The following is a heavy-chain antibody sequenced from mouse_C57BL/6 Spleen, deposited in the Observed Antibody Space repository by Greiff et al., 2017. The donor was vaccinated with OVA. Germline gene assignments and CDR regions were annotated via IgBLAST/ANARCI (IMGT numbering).Heavy chain of an antibody. CDR1: GFTFSSYA. Sequence: EVKVEESGGGLVKPGGSLKLSCAASGFTFSSYAMSWVRQTPEKRLEWVATISDGGSYTYYPDNVKGRFTISRDNAKNNLYLQMSHLKSEDTAMYYCARGYYGSSYWYFDVWGTGTTVTVSS. J-gene: IGHJ1*03. V-gene: IGHV5-4*03. D-gene: IGHD1-1*01. CDR3: ARGYYGSSYWYFDV. CDR2: ISDGGSYT.